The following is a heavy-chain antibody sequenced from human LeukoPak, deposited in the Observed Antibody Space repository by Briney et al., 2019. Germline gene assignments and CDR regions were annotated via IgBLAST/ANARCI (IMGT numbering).Heavy chain of an antibody. CDR1: GFTFSSYG. CDR2: ISYDGSNK. CDR3: AKDPGDGYNYCFDY. D-gene: IGHD5-24*01. Sequence: GRSLRLSCAASGFTFSSYGMHWVRQAPGKGLEWVAVISYDGSNKYYADSVEGRFTISRDNSKNTLYLQMNSLRAEDTAVYYCAKDPGDGYNYCFDYWGQGTLVTVSS. V-gene: IGHV3-30*18. J-gene: IGHJ4*02.